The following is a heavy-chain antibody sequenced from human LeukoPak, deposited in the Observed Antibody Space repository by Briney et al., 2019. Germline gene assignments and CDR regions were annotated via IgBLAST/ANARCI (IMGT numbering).Heavy chain of an antibody. J-gene: IGHJ4*02. CDR1: GFTFSNYG. Sequence: QAGGSLRLSCAASGFTFSNYGMSWVRQAPGKGLEWVSSISGSGGGTHYADSVKGRFTISRDNSQKTLSLQMNRLRAEDTAVYHCAPGGDSTSGQWGQGTLVTVSS. V-gene: IGHV3-23*01. D-gene: IGHD2/OR15-2a*01. CDR3: APGGDSTSGQ. CDR2: ISGSGGGT.